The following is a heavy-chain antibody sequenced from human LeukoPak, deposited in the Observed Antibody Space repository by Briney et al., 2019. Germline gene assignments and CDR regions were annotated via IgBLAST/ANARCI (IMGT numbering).Heavy chain of an antibody. D-gene: IGHD2-2*01. CDR2: ISSSSSYI. CDR3: VVVCSSTSCYAGLDY. CDR1: GFTFSSYS. V-gene: IGHV3-21*01. J-gene: IGHJ4*02. Sequence: PGGSLRLSCVASGFTFSSYSMNWVRPAPGKGLEWVSSISSSSSYIYYADSVKGRFTISRDNAKNSLYLQMNSLRAEDTAVYYCVVVCSSTSCYAGLDYWGQGTLVTVSS.